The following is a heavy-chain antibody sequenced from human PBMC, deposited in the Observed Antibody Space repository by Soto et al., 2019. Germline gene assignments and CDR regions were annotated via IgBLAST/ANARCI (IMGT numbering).Heavy chain of an antibody. Sequence: SETLSLTCTVSGGSISSGDYYWSWIRQPPGKGLEWIGYIYYSGSTYYNPSLKSRVTISVDTSKNQFSLKLSSVTAADTAVYYCARGGDCGGDCYSNWFDPWGQGTLVTVSS. D-gene: IGHD2-21*02. V-gene: IGHV4-30-4*01. J-gene: IGHJ5*02. CDR3: ARGGDCGGDCYSNWFDP. CDR2: IYYSGST. CDR1: GGSISSGDYY.